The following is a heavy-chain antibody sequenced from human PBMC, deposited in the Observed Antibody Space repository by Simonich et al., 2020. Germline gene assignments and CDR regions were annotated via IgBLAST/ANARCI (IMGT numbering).Heavy chain of an antibody. Sequence: QLQLQESGPGLVKPSETLSLTCTVSGGSISSSSYYWGWFRQPPGKGLEWIGSLYYSGSTYYNPPHKIRVTISVDTSNNQFSLKLSSVTAADTAVYYCARHAGFAFDIWGQGTMVTVSS. CDR3: ARHAGFAFDI. V-gene: IGHV4-39*01. D-gene: IGHD6-13*01. CDR1: GGSISSSSYY. J-gene: IGHJ3*02. CDR2: LYYSGST.